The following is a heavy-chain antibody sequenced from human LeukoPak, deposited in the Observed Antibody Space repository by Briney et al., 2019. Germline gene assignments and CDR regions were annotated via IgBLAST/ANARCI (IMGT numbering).Heavy chain of an antibody. CDR2: IYNSGT. Sequence: PSETLSLTCTVSGYSVNYDYWSWIRQPPGKGLQWIGYIYNSGTIYNPSLKNRVTISLDTSRNQFSLKVSSVSAADTAVYYCARVDPNGYSDYWGQGILVTVSP. D-gene: IGHD2-8*01. J-gene: IGHJ4*02. CDR3: ARVDPNGYSDY. CDR1: GYSVNYDY. V-gene: IGHV4-59*02.